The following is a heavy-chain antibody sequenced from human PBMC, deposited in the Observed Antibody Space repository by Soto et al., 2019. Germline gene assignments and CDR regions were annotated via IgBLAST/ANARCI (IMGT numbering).Heavy chain of an antibody. D-gene: IGHD3-16*01. J-gene: IGHJ4*02. CDR2: TSYDGNNK. CDR3: ARWGTTGGFDL. CDR1: GFRFKSFV. Sequence: QVQLVESGGGVVQPGASLRLSCAASGFRFKSFVMHWVRQAPGKGLEWVAFTSYDGNNKDYGDSVKGRFTVSSDNSQNTLQLQMDFLRPEDTALYYCARWGTTGGFDLWGQGTLVSVSS. V-gene: IGHV3-30*19.